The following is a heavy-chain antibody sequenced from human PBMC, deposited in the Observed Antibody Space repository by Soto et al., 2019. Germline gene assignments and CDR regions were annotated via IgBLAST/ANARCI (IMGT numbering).Heavy chain of an antibody. CDR3: ANVDYDSSGDPFDY. D-gene: IGHD3-22*01. Sequence: ASVKVSCKASGYTFTGYYMHWVRQAPGQGLEWMGWINPNSGGTNYAQKFQGRVTMTRDTSISTAYMELSRLRSDDTAVYYCANVDYDSSGDPFDYWGQGTLVTVSS. CDR1: GYTFTGYY. J-gene: IGHJ4*02. V-gene: IGHV1-2*02. CDR2: INPNSGGT.